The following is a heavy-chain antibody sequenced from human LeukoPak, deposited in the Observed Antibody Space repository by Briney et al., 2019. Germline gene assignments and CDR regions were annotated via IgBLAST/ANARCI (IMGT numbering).Heavy chain of an antibody. Sequence: GGSLRLSCAASGFPFTVYPTHWVRQAPGKGLEVVSVSSSDETYKFYADSVRGRFTISRDNSKNRLYLQMSDLRAEDTAVYFCARSVSGVWLFDYWGRGTLVTVSS. CDR1: GFPFTVYP. D-gene: IGHD5/OR15-5a*01. J-gene: IGHJ4*02. V-gene: IGHV3-30-3*01. CDR2: SSSDETYK. CDR3: ARSVSGVWLFDY.